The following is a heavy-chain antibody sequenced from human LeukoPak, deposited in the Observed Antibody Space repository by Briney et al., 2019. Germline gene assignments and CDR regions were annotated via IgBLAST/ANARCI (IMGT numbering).Heavy chain of an antibody. CDR1: SGFA. CDR3: AKGHRSSSSFFDS. J-gene: IGHJ4*02. D-gene: IGHD6-19*01. CDR2: INGRGDDT. Sequence: GGSLRLSCAAFSGFAMSWVRQAPGRGLEWVSTINGRGDDTYYPDSVKGRFTISRDNSNNTLYLQMNSLRAEDTAVYYCAKGHRSSSSFFDSWGQGILVTVSS. V-gene: IGHV3-23*01.